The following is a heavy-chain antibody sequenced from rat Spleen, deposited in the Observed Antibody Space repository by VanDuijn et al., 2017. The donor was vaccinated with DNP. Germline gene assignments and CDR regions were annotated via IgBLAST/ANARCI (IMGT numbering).Heavy chain of an antibody. Sequence: EVLLVESGGDLVQPGRSLKLSCVASGFTFNNYWMTWVRQVPGKGLQWVASMTSRGTTYYPDSVKGRFTISRDNAENTVYLQMNSLRSEDTATYYCAKDQLGGHAIDAWGQGTSVTVSS. V-gene: IGHV5-31*01. J-gene: IGHJ4*01. D-gene: IGHD5-1*01. CDR2: MTSRGTT. CDR3: AKDQLGGHAIDA. CDR1: GFTFNNYW.